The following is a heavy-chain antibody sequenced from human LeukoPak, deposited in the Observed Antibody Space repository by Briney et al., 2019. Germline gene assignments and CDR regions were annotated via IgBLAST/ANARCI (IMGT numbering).Heavy chain of an antibody. CDR1: GFTFSSYA. V-gene: IGHV3-23*01. D-gene: IGHD6-6*01. Sequence: GGSLRLSCAASGFTFSSYAMSWVRQAPGKGLGWVSAISGGGGSTYYADSVKGRFTISRDNSKNTLYLQMNSLRAEDTAVYYCASPRIAARTYYYGMDVWGQGTTVTVSS. CDR3: ASPRIAARTYYYGMDV. J-gene: IGHJ6*02. CDR2: ISGGGGST.